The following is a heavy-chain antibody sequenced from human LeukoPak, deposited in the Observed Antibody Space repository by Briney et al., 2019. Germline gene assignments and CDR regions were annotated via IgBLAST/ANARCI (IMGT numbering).Heavy chain of an antibody. V-gene: IGHV1-69*13. D-gene: IGHD2-21*01. CDR3: ARALRWPPPLYYYYYGMDV. CDR1: GGTFSSYA. J-gene: IGHJ6*02. Sequence: GASVKVSSKASGGTFSSYAISWVRQAPGQGLEWMGGIIPIFGTANYAQKFQGRVTITADESTSTAYMELSSLRSEDTAVYYCARALRWPPPLYYYYYGMDVWGQGTTVTVSS. CDR2: IIPIFGTA.